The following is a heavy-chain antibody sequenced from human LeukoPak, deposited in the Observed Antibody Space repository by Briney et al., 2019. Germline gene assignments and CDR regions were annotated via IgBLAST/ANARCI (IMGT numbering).Heavy chain of an antibody. CDR3: AADSDSRVRLGELSSDLEAFDI. V-gene: IGHV1-3*01. Sequence: RASVKVSCKASGYTFTSYAMHWVRQAPGQRLEWMGWINAGNGNTKYSQKFQGRVTITRDTSASTAYMELSSLRSEDTAVYYCAADSDSRVRLGELSSDLEAFDIWGQGTLVTVSS. CDR1: GYTFTSYA. D-gene: IGHD3-16*02. CDR2: INAGNGNT. J-gene: IGHJ3*02.